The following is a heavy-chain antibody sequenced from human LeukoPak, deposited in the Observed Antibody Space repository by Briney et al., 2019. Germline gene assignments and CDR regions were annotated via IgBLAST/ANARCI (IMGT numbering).Heavy chain of an antibody. V-gene: IGHV4-59*08. CDR2: IYYSGST. CDR3: ARVEMATITVDY. Sequence: SETLSLTCTVSGGSISSYYWSWIRQPPGKGLEWIGYIYYSGSTNYNPSLKSPVTISVDTSKNQFSLKLSSVTAADTAVYYCARVEMATITVDYWGQGTLVTVSS. CDR1: GGSISSYY. J-gene: IGHJ4*02. D-gene: IGHD5-24*01.